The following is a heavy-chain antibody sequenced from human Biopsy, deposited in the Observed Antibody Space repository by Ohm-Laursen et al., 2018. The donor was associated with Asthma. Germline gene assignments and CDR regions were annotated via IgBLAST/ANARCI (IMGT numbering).Heavy chain of an antibody. CDR1: GFSFSSYA. Sequence: SLRLSCAASGFSFSSYAMSWVRQAPGRGLEWVPSVSTNGENTYYTDSVKGRFTISRDNPENTLYLQMSSLGAEDTAIYYCAKDKVGAANSYQYGMDVWGQGTTVTVSS. D-gene: IGHD1-26*01. J-gene: IGHJ6*02. CDR2: VSTNGENT. CDR3: AKDKVGAANSYQYGMDV. V-gene: IGHV3-23*01.